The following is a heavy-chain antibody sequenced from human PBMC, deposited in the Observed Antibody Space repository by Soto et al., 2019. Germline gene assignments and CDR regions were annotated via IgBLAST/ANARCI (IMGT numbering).Heavy chain of an antibody. J-gene: IGHJ5*02. CDR2: IKEDGGEQ. CDR1: GFSFSSYW. D-gene: IGHD4-4*01. V-gene: IGHV3-7*03. CDR3: AITTSTVSYWFDP. Sequence: QLMQSGGGLVRPGGSLRLSCAASGFSFSSYWMSWVRQAPGKGPEWVANIKEDGGEQHYVDSVKGRFTISRDNTENSLFLQTNNLRAEDSAIYYCAITTSTVSYWFDPWGPGTQVTVSS.